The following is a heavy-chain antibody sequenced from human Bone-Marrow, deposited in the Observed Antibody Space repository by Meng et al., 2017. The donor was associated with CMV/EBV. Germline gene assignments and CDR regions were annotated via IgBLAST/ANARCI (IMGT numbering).Heavy chain of an antibody. CDR3: ARSLGSSPEDY. CDR2: MNPNSGNT. D-gene: IGHD6-6*01. J-gene: IGHJ4*02. Sequence: ASVKVSCKASGYTFTGYYMHWVRQATGQGLEWMGWMNPNSGNTGYAQKFQGRVTMTRNTSISTAYMELSSLRSEDTAVYYCARSLGSSPEDYWGQGPLVTVSS. V-gene: IGHV1-8*02. CDR1: GYTFTGYY.